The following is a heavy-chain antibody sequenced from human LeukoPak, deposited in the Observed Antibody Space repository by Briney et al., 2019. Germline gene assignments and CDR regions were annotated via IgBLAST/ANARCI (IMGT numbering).Heavy chain of an antibody. V-gene: IGHV4-39*01. CDR3: ARHLGLSEIQH. D-gene: IGHD2-2*01. CDR1: GGSISSSSYY. Sequence: SETLSLTCTVSGGSISSSSYYWGWIRPPPGKGLEWIGSIYYSGSTYYNPSLKSRVTISVDTSKNQFSLKLSSVTAADTAVYYCARHLGLSEIQHWGQGTLVTVSS. J-gene: IGHJ1*01. CDR2: IYYSGST.